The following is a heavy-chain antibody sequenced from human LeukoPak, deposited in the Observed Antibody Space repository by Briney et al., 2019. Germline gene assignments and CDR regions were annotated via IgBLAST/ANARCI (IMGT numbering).Heavy chain of an antibody. CDR2: IYYSGST. D-gene: IGHD3-22*01. J-gene: IGHJ4*02. Sequence: PQTLSLTCTVSGGSISSGDYYWSWIRQPPGKGLEWIVYIYYSGSTYYNPSLTSRVTISVDTSKNQFSLKLSSVTAADTAVYYCARVTGYYDSSNFDYWGQGTLVTVSS. CDR3: ARVTGYYDSSNFDY. V-gene: IGHV4-30-4*01. CDR1: GGSISSGDYY.